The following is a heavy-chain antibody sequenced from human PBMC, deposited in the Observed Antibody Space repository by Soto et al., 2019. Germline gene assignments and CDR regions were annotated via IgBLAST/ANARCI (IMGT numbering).Heavy chain of an antibody. D-gene: IGHD1-26*01. CDR3: AKDRVWGGATYYFDY. CDR2: ISGSGGST. Sequence: EVQLLESGGGLVQPGGSLRLSCAASGFTFSSHAMSWVRQAPGKGLEWVSAISGSGGSTYYADSVKGRFTISRDNSKNTLYLQMNSLRAEDTAVYYCAKDRVWGGATYYFDYWGQGTLVTVSS. CDR1: GFTFSSHA. V-gene: IGHV3-23*01. J-gene: IGHJ4*02.